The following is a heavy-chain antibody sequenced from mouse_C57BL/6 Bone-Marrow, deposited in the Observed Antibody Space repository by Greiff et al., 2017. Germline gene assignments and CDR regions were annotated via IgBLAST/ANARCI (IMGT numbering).Heavy chain of an antibody. Sequence: QVQLQQPGAELVKPGASVKLSCKASGYTFTSYWMHWVKQRPGRGLEWIGRIDPTSGGTKYNEKFKSKATLTVDNSSSTAYMQLSSLTSEDSAVXYCARSGYYGSSLYYYAMAYWGQGTSVTVSA. CDR2: IDPTSGGT. V-gene: IGHV1-72*01. J-gene: IGHJ4*01. CDR1: GYTFTSYW. CDR3: ARSGYYGSSLYYYAMAY. D-gene: IGHD1-1*01.